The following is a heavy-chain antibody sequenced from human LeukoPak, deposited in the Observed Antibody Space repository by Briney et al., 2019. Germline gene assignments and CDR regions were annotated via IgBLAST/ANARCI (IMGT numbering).Heavy chain of an antibody. V-gene: IGHV3-23*01. CDR2: ISGSGGRT. J-gene: IGHJ4*02. CDR1: GFTLSSYA. D-gene: IGHD3-10*01. CDR3: AKGQDRYGSGSWPFDY. Sequence: PGGSLGLSCAASGFTLSSYAMSWVRPAPGEGLGWDSAISGSGGRTYYADSVEGRFTISRDNSKNTLYLQMNGRRAGDRVVYYWAKGQDRYGSGSWPFDYWGQGTLVTVSS.